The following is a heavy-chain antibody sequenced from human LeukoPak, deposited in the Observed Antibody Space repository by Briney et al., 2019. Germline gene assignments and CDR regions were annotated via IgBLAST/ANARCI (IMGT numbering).Heavy chain of an antibody. D-gene: IGHD1-7*01. CDR3: ARNNWNLYYFDY. CDR1: GYIFTDYY. V-gene: IGHV1/OR15-1*01. Sequence: ASVKVSCKASGYIFTDYYMHWVRQAPGQELGWMGRINPNSGGTNYAQKFQGRVTMTRDTSISTAYTELRSLRSDDTAVYYCARNNWNLYYFDYWGQGTLVTVSS. CDR2: INPNSGGT. J-gene: IGHJ4*02.